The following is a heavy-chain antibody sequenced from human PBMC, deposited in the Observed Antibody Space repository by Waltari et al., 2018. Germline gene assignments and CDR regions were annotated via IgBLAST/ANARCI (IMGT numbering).Heavy chain of an antibody. D-gene: IGHD6-25*01. Sequence: EVQLLASGGGLVQPGGSLRLSCEASGFIFNNLGMSWGLQAPGKGLEWGSGIPGAGRDTFDADSVKGRFTISRDNSKNTLYLQMDSLRGEDTAVYFCAKNSRPGWAANFDYWGQGVLVTVSS. CDR1: GFIFNNLG. V-gene: IGHV3-23*01. CDR2: IPGAGRDT. J-gene: IGHJ4*02. CDR3: AKNSRPGWAANFDY.